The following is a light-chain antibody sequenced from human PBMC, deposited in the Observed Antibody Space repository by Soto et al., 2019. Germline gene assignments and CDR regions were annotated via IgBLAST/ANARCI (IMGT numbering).Light chain of an antibody. CDR1: QSVSGN. J-gene: IGKJ1*01. CDR3: QQYNNWPRT. CDR2: GAS. Sequence: EIVMTQSPATLSVSPGERATLSCRASQSVSGNLAWYQQKPGQAPRLLIYGASTRATGIPARFSGSGSGTEFXLTISSLQSEDFAVSYCQQYNNWPRTFGQGTKAEI. V-gene: IGKV3-15*01.